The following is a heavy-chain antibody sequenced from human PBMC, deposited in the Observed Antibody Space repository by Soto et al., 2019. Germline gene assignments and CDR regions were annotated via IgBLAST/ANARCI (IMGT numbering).Heavy chain of an antibody. CDR1: GGAFSKYA. V-gene: IGHV1-69*13. CDR3: ARDRGFMTTPYYHHEMDV. CDR2: IIPMFATA. D-gene: IGHD3-10*01. J-gene: IGHJ6*02. Sequence: QVQLVQSGAEVKKPGSSVKVSCKASGGAFSKYAITWVRQAPGQGLEWMGGIIPMFATADYAQKLQGRVKITADESTSTAYMKLSGLKSHDTAVYYCARDRGFMTTPYYHHEMDVWGQGTTVTVCS.